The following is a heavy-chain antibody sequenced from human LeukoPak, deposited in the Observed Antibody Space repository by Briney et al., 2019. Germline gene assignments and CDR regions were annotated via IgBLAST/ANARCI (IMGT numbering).Heavy chain of an antibody. CDR3: AKDYCSSTSCNMDV. D-gene: IGHD2-2*01. CDR2: ISSSGSTI. CDR1: GFTFSDYY. J-gene: IGHJ6*03. V-gene: IGHV3-11*01. Sequence: GGSLGLSCAASGFTFSDYYMSWIRQAPGKGLEWVSYISSSGSTIYYADSVKSRFTISRDNAKNSLYLQMNSLRAEDTAVYYCAKDYCSSTSCNMDVWGKGTTVTVSS.